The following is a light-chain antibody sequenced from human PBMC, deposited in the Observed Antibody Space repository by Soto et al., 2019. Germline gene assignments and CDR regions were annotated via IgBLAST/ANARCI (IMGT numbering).Light chain of an antibody. Sequence: QSAPTQPRSVAGSPGQSVTISCTGTNNDVGGYNYVSWYQQHPGKAPKLMIYDVSKRPSGVPDRFSGSKSGNTASLTISGLQAEDEADYYCCSYAGSYTFDVFGTGTKVTVL. CDR2: DVS. CDR3: CSYAGSYTFDV. CDR1: NNDVGGYNY. V-gene: IGLV2-11*01. J-gene: IGLJ1*01.